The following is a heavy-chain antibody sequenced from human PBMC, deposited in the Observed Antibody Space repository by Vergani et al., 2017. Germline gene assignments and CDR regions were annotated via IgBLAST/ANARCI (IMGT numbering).Heavy chain of an antibody. Sequence: VQLVESGGGLVKPGGSLRLSCAASGFTFSTYAMTWVRQAPGKGLEWVSTISSDGGSTYYADSVKGRFTIPRDDSKNTLSLHMNSLTVEDTAISYCAGPQGTSAYYYGGFDYWGQGILVTVSS. CDR3: AGPQGTSAYYYGGFDY. V-gene: IGHV3-23*04. D-gene: IGHD3-22*01. CDR2: ISSDGGST. CDR1: GFTFSTYA. J-gene: IGHJ4*02.